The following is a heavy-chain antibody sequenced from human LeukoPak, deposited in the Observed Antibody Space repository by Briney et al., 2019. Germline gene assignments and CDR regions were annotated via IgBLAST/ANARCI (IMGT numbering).Heavy chain of an antibody. CDR1: GYTFTGYY. Sequence: ASVKVSCKASGYTFTGYYMHWARQAPGQGLEWMGWINPNSGGTNYAQKFQGRVTMTRDTSISTAYMDLRSLRSDDTAVYYCARDRHRRHYYDSSLHPPLDYWGQGTLVTVSS. CDR3: ARDRHRRHYYDSSLHPPLDY. V-gene: IGHV1-2*02. J-gene: IGHJ4*02. CDR2: INPNSGGT. D-gene: IGHD3-22*01.